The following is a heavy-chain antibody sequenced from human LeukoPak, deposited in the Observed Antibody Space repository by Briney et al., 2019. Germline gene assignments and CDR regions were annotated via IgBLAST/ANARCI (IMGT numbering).Heavy chain of an antibody. J-gene: IGHJ4*02. V-gene: IGHV1-2*02. CDR1: EYTFTAYY. CDR2: INPNSGGT. CDR3: ARAAIPYSSGPYYFDY. Sequence: ASVKVSCKASEYTFTAYYVHWVRQAPGQGLEWMGWINPNSGGTNYAQKFQGRVTMTRDTSISTAYMELSRLRSDDTAVYYCARAAIPYSSGPYYFDYWGQGTLVTVSS. D-gene: IGHD6-19*01.